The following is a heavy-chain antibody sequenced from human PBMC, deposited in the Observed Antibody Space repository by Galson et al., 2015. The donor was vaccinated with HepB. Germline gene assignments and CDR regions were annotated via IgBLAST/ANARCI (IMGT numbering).Heavy chain of an antibody. V-gene: IGHV4-4*07. CDR1: GGSISSYY. Sequence: ETLSLTCTVSGGSISSYYWSWIRQPAGKGLEWIGRIYTSGSTNYNPSLKSRVTMSVDTSKNQFSLKLSSVTAADTAVYYCARDSYYYDSSGYYSYYYYGMDVWGQGTTGTVSS. D-gene: IGHD3-22*01. CDR2: IYTSGST. J-gene: IGHJ6*02. CDR3: ARDSYYYDSSGYYSYYYYGMDV.